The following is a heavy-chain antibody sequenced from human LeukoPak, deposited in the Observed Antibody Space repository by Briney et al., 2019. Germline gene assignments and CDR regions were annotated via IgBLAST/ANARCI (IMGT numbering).Heavy chain of an antibody. D-gene: IGHD3-10*01. V-gene: IGHV1-18*01. CDR1: GYTFTSYA. CDR2: ISVYNGNT. Sequence: ASVKVSFKASGYTFTSYAISWVRQAPGQGLEWMGWISVYNGNTNYAQKLQGRVTVTTDTSTSTAYMELRSPTSDDTAVYYCARVEEVRGGITSFDYWGQGTLVTVSS. CDR3: ARVEEVRGGITSFDY. J-gene: IGHJ4*02.